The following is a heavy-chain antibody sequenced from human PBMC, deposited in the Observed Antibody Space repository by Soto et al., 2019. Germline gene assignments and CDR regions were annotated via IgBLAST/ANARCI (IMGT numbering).Heavy chain of an antibody. CDR2: IRSKAYGGTT. V-gene: IGHV3-49*04. Sequence: GGSLRLSCTASGFTFGDYAMSWVRQAPGKGLEWVGFIRSKAYGGTTEYAASVKGRFTISRDDSKSIAYLQMNSLKTEDTAVYYCTSILSSGWYAAWADYWGQGTLVTVSS. D-gene: IGHD6-19*01. CDR3: TSILSSGWYAAWADY. CDR1: GFTFGDYA. J-gene: IGHJ4*02.